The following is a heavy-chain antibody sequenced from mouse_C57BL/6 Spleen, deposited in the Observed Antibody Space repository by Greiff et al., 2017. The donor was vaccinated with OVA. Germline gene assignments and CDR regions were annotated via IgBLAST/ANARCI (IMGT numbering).Heavy chain of an antibody. CDR3: ARGSRSYYFDY. J-gene: IGHJ2*01. CDR2: IYPSDSET. CDR1: GYTFTSYW. Sequence: VQLQQPGAELVRPGSSVKLSCKASGYTFTSYWMDWVKQRPGQGLEWIGNIYPSDSETHYNQKFKDKATLTVDKSSSTAYMQLSSLTSEDSAVYYCARGSRSYYFDYWGQGTTLTVSS. V-gene: IGHV1-61*01.